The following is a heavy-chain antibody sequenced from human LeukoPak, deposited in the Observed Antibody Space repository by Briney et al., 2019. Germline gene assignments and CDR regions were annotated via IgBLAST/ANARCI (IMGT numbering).Heavy chain of an antibody. V-gene: IGHV3-30*03. CDR3: ARGPVAGARGGFDY. D-gene: IGHD6-19*01. CDR2: ISFDGGTK. Sequence: GRSLRLSCAASGFSFGSYGIHWVRQTPGKGLGWVAVISFDGGTKYYADSVKGRLTISRDNSKNTLYLEMNSLRAEDTAVYYCARGPVAGARGGFDYWGQGTLVTVSS. CDR1: GFSFGSYG. J-gene: IGHJ4*02.